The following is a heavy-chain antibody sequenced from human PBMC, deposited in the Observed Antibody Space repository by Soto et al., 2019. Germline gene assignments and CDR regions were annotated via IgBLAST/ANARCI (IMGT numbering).Heavy chain of an antibody. D-gene: IGHD3-10*01. CDR1: GGSISSYY. Sequence: QVQLQESGPGLVKPSETLSLTCTVSGGSISSYYWSWIGQPPGKGLEWIGYIYYSGSTNYNPSLKSRGTTSVDTSKNQSSLKLSSVTAADTAVYYCAREKVMVRGVRYFDLWGRGTLVPVSS. CDR2: IYYSGST. V-gene: IGHV4-59*01. CDR3: AREKVMVRGVRYFDL. J-gene: IGHJ2*01.